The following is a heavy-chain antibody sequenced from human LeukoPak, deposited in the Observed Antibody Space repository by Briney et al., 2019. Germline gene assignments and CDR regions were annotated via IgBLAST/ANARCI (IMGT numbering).Heavy chain of an antibody. Sequence: GGSLRLSCAASGFTFNNFGMHWVRQAPGKGPEWVSFIGYEGVHKYYADSVKGRFTISKDNSKATLYLQMNSLRPEDTAVYYCAKDLHGGYSSDYWGQGTLVIVFS. D-gene: IGHD4-23*01. CDR1: GFTFNNFG. V-gene: IGHV3-30*02. J-gene: IGHJ4*02. CDR2: IGYEGVHK. CDR3: AKDLHGGYSSDY.